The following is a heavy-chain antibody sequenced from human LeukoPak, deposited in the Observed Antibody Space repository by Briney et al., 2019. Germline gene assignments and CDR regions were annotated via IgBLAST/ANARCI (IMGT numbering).Heavy chain of an antibody. Sequence: GGSLRLSCAASGFTFSDYYMSWIRQAPGKGLEWVSYISSSGSTIYYADSVKGRFTISRDNAKNSLYLQMNSLRAEDTAVYYCARDRAYYYDSSGYPHDAFDIWGQGTMVTVSS. D-gene: IGHD3-22*01. V-gene: IGHV3-11*04. CDR2: ISSSGSTI. CDR1: GFTFSDYY. J-gene: IGHJ3*02. CDR3: ARDRAYYYDSSGYPHDAFDI.